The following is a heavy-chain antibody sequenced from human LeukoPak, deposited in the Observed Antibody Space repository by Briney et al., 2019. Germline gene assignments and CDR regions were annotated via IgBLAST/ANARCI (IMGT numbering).Heavy chain of an antibody. D-gene: IGHD2-2*02. CDR3: ARAPGYCSSTSCYTDNWFDP. CDR2: IYYSGST. J-gene: IGHJ5*02. Sequence: PSETLSLTCTVSGGSISSHYWSWIRQPPGKGLEWIGYIYYSGSTNYNPSLKSRVTISVDTSKNQFSLKLSSVTAADTAVYYCARAPGYCSSTSCYTDNWFDPWGQGTLVTVSS. CDR1: GGSISSHY. V-gene: IGHV4-59*11.